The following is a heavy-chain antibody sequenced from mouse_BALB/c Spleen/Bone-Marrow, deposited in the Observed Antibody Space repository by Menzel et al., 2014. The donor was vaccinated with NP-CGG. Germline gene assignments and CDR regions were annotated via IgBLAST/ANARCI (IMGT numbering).Heavy chain of an antibody. Sequence: EVKLMESGGGLVQPGGSLKLPCAASGFDFSGYWMNWVRQAPGKGLEWIGEINPDSSTINYTPSLKDKFIISRDNAKNTLYLQMTKVRSEDTALYYCARLYGNCVFDYWGQGTSLTVSS. CDR2: INPDSSTI. CDR3: ARLYGNCVFDY. V-gene: IGHV4-1*02. D-gene: IGHD2-1*01. J-gene: IGHJ2*02. CDR1: GFDFSGYW.